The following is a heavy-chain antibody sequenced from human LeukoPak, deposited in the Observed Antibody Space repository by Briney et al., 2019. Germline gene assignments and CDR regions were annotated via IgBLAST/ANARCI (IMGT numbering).Heavy chain of an antibody. CDR1: GGSISSSSYY. CDR3: ARDVSYNWNYFDY. J-gene: IGHJ4*02. V-gene: IGHV4-61*01. D-gene: IGHD1-20*01. CDR2: IYYSGST. Sequence: SETLSLTCTVSGGSISSSSYYWGWIRQPPGKGLEWIGYIYYSGSTNYNPSLKSRVTISVDTSKNQFSLKLSSVTAADTAVYYCARDVSYNWNYFDYWGQGTLVTVSS.